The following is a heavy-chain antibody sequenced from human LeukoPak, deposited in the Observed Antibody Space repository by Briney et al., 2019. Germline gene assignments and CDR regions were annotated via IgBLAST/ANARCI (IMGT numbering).Heavy chain of an antibody. J-gene: IGHJ6*02. CDR3: GRRMRDYYGMDV. V-gene: IGHV5-51*01. Sequence: GESLRISCKGSGYSFTNYWIVWVRQMPGKGLEWMGIIYPGDSESRYSPSFQGQVTISADTSISTAYMQWSSLKASDTAMYYCGRRMRDYYGMDVWGQGTTVTVSS. CDR2: IYPGDSES. CDR1: GYSFTNYW.